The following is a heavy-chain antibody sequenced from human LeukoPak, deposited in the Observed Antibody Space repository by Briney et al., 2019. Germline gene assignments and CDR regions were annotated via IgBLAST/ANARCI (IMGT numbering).Heavy chain of an antibody. J-gene: IGHJ5*02. CDR3: ARGSGSYSFNLLGFDP. Sequence: GGSLRLSCAASGFTFSTYSMNWVRQAPGKGLEWVSYISSSGSTIYYADSVKGRFTISRDNAKKSLFLQMNSLRAEDTAVYYCARGSGSYSFNLLGFDPCGQGTLVTVSS. D-gene: IGHD1-26*01. V-gene: IGHV3-48*01. CDR2: ISSSGSTI. CDR1: GFTFSTYS.